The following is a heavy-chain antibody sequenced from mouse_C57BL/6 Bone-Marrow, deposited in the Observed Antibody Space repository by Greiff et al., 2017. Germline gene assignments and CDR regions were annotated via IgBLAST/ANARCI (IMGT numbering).Heavy chain of an antibody. CDR1: GYTFTGYW. J-gene: IGHJ2*01. D-gene: IGHD1-1*01. Sequence: QVQLQQSGAELMKPGASVKLSCKATGYTFTGYWIEWVKQRPGHGLEWIGEILPGSGSTNYNEKFKGKATFTADTSSNTAYMQLSSLTTEDSAIYYWARRENYYGSSLYYFDYWGQVTTPTVSS. V-gene: IGHV1-9*01. CDR2: ILPGSGST. CDR3: ARRENYYGSSLYYFDY.